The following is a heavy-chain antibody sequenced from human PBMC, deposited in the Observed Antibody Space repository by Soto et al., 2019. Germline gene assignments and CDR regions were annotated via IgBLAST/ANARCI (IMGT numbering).Heavy chain of an antibody. CDR2: INDRGSI. CDR3: ARESHDILTGPPWVWYFDL. Sequence: QVQLQQWGAGPLRPLETLSLTCGVPGGSFSGYYWPWIRQPPGKGLEWIGEINDRGSINYNPSLKSRVSISVDTSKNHYSLNLRSVTAADTAVYYCARESHDILTGPPWVWYFDLWGRGTLVTVSS. J-gene: IGHJ2*01. D-gene: IGHD3-9*01. CDR1: GGSFSGYY. V-gene: IGHV4-34*01.